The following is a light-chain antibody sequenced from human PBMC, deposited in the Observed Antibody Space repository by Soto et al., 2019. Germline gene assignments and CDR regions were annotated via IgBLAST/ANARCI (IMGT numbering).Light chain of an antibody. Sequence: DIVMTQSPVSLPVTPGEPASISCRSSQSLLHSNGYNYLDWYLQKPGQSPELLIYLGSNRASGVPDRFSGSGSGTDFTLKVSGVEADDVGVYYCMQTLQTPITFGQGTRLEIK. V-gene: IGKV2-28*01. J-gene: IGKJ5*01. CDR1: QSLLHSNGYNY. CDR3: MQTLQTPIT. CDR2: LGS.